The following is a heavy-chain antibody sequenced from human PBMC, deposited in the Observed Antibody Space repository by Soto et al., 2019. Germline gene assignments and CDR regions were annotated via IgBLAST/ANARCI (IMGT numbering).Heavy chain of an antibody. D-gene: IGHD4-17*01. V-gene: IGHV3-11*01. CDR2: ISSSGSTI. CDR3: ASRTTVVTRSGAFDI. J-gene: IGHJ3*02. Sequence: GGSLRLSCAASGFTFSDYYMSWIRQPPGEGLEWVSYISSSGSTIYYADSVKGRFTISRDNAKNSLYLQMNSLRAEDTAVYYCASRTTVVTRSGAFDIWGQGTMVTVSS. CDR1: GFTFSDYY.